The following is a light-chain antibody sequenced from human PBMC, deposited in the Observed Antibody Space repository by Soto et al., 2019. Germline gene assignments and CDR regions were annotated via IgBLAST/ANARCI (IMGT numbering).Light chain of an antibody. CDR1: QSVSGN. CDR2: RAS. CDR3: QQYNNWPKM. Sequence: EIVMTQSPSTLSVSPGERAPLSCRASQSVSGNLAWYQQKPGQAPRLLIYRASTRATGIPARFSGSGSGTEFTLTISSLQSEDFAVYYCQQYNNWPKMFGQGTKVDI. V-gene: IGKV3-15*01. J-gene: IGKJ1*01.